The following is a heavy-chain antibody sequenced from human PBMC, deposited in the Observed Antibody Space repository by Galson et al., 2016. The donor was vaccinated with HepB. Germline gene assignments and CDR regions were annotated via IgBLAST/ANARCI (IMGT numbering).Heavy chain of an antibody. CDR2: INPSGANT. D-gene: IGHD7-27*01. Sequence: SVKVSCKASEYTFINYYIHWVRQAPGQGLEWMGLINPSGANTRYAQNFKGRVTMTGDTSTSTVYMELNSLRSEDTALYYCARGSRDPAWGYAFDIWGEGTMVSVFS. J-gene: IGHJ3*02. CDR1: EYTFINYY. V-gene: IGHV1-46*01. CDR3: ARGSRDPAWGYAFDI.